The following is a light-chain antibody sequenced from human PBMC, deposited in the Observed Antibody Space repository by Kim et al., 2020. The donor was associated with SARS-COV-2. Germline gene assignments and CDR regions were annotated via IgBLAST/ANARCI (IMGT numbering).Light chain of an antibody. CDR3: SSFTTRSTLV. V-gene: IGLV2-14*03. CDR1: SSKHGSDNY. J-gene: IGLJ3*02. CDR2: DVD. Sequence: GQAIAIACTETSSKHGSDNYVSWNQQPPGKAPKRMIYDVDKRPSGISRRFSGPKSGSTASLTISGLQAEDEADYYCSSFTTRSTLVFGGGTKVTVL.